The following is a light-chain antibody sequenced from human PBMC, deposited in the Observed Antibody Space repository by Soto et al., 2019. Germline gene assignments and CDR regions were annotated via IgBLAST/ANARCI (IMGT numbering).Light chain of an antibody. Sequence: DIQMTQSPSSLSSSVGDRVTITCQASQDISTYLNWYQQRPGKAPKVLIYDAYNLERGVPSRFSGRGSGTDFTFTISNLQPEDFATYYCQQYDNFPLTFGGGTKVEL. V-gene: IGKV1-33*01. CDR3: QQYDNFPLT. CDR2: DAY. J-gene: IGKJ4*01. CDR1: QDISTY.